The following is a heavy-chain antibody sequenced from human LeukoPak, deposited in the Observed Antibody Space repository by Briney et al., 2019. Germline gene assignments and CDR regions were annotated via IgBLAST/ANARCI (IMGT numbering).Heavy chain of an antibody. J-gene: IGHJ3*02. CDR1: GFTFSSYE. D-gene: IGHD5-12*01. Sequence: GGSLRLSCAASGFTFSSYEMNWVRQAPGKGLEWVSYISSSGSTIYYADSVKGRFTISRDNAKNSLYLQMNSLRGEDTAVYYCAREWVRGYSGYDPNDAFDIWGQGIMVTVSS. CDR3: AREWVRGYSGYDPNDAFDI. CDR2: ISSSGSTI. V-gene: IGHV3-48*03.